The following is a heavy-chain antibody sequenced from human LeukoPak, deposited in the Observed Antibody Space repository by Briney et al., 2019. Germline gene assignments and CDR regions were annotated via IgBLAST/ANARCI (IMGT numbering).Heavy chain of an antibody. V-gene: IGHV1-69*13. D-gene: IGHD3-3*01. Sequence: GASVKVSCKASGGTFSSYATSWVRQAPGQGLEWMGGIIPIFGTANYAQKFQGRVTITADESTSTAYMELSSLRSEDTAVYYCARVTIFGVVIFDYWGQGTLVTVSS. CDR3: ARVTIFGVVIFDY. J-gene: IGHJ4*02. CDR2: IIPIFGTA. CDR1: GGTFSSYA.